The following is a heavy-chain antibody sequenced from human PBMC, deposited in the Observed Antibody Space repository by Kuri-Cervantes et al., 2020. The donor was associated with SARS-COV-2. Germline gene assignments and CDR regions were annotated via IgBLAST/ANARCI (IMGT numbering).Heavy chain of an antibody. J-gene: IGHJ4*02. Sequence: ESLKISCTVSGGSISSYYWSWIRQPPGKGLEWIGYIYYSGSTNYNPSPKSRVTISVDTSKNQFSLKLSSVTAADTAVYYCAWRGSTGALDYWGQGTLVTVSS. CDR1: GGSISSYY. V-gene: IGHV4-59*12. D-gene: IGHD5/OR15-5a*01. CDR3: AWRGSTGALDY. CDR2: IYYSGST.